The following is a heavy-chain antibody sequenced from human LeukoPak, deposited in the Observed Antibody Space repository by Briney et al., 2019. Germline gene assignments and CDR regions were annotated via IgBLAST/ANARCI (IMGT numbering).Heavy chain of an antibody. D-gene: IGHD3-10*01. CDR1: GGSISSNNYY. CDR2: IYYSGST. V-gene: IGHV4-39*01. J-gene: IGHJ4*02. Sequence: SETLSLTCTVSGGSISSNNYYWGWIRQPPGKGLEWIGSIYYSGSTYYNPSLKSRVTISVDTSKNQSSLKLTSVTAADTAVYYCASVDRGWFAVGEYWGQGTLVTVSS. CDR3: ASVDRGWFAVGEY.